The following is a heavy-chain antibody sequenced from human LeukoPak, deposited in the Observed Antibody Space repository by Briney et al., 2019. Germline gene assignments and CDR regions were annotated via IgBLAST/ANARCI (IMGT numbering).Heavy chain of an antibody. Sequence: SETLSLTCTVSGGSISSSNYYWGWIRQPPGKGLEWIGSMHHSGSTCYNPSLKSRVTISVDTTKNQFFLKLSSETAADTAVYYCATITFGGVKGSYYFDYWGQGTLVTVSS. CDR2: MHHSGST. CDR1: GGSISSSNYY. V-gene: IGHV4-39*01. D-gene: IGHD3-16*01. CDR3: ATITFGGVKGSYYFDY. J-gene: IGHJ4*02.